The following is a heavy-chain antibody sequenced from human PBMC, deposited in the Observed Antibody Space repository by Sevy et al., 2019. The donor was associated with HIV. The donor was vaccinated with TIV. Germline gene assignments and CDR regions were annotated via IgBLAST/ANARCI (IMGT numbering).Heavy chain of an antibody. V-gene: IGHV3-53*01. D-gene: IGHD2-15*01. Sequence: GGSLRLSCAASGFTVSSNYMSWVRQAPGKGLEWVSVIYSGGSTHYADSVKGRFTISRDNSKNTQYLQMNSLRAEDTAVYYCARVFPLCSGGSCSLPDYWGQGTLVTVSS. J-gene: IGHJ4*02. CDR3: ARVFPLCSGGSCSLPDY. CDR1: GFTVSSNY. CDR2: IYSGGST.